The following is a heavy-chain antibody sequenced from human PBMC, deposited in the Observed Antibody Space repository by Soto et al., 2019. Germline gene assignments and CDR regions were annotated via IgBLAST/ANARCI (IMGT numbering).Heavy chain of an antibody. Sequence: QVQLVESGGGVVQPGRSLRLSCAASGFTFSTYGMHWVRQAPGKGLEWVAVISYDGSNKYYADSVKGRFTISRDNSKNLLYLQMSSLRAEDTAVYYCAKGFSYSVIDYWGQGTLVTVSS. D-gene: IGHD5-18*01. CDR3: AKGFSYSVIDY. J-gene: IGHJ4*02. CDR2: ISYDGSNK. CDR1: GFTFSTYG. V-gene: IGHV3-30*18.